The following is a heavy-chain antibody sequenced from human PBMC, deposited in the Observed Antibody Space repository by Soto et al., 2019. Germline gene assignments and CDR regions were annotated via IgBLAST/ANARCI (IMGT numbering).Heavy chain of an antibody. D-gene: IGHD5-12*01. V-gene: IGHV5-51*01. J-gene: IGHJ6*02. CDR2: IYPGDSGT. Sequence: GESLKISCKGSGYSFTSYWIGWVRQMPGKGLEWMGIIYPGDSGTRYSPSFQGQVTISADKSISTAYLQWSSLRASDTAMYYCAGGAAEEEMATGQYYYYGMDVWGQGTTVTVSS. CDR3: AGGAAEEEMATGQYYYYGMDV. CDR1: GYSFTSYW.